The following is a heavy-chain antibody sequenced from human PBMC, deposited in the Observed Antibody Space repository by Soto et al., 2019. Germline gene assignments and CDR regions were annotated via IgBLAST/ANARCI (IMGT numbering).Heavy chain of an antibody. Sequence: ASVKVSCKASGYTFTGYYMHWVRQAPGQGLEWMGWINPNSGGTNYAQKFQGWVTMTRDTSISTAYMELSRLRSDDTAVYYCATNYGDYAESSIYGMDVWGQGTAVTVSS. V-gene: IGHV1-2*04. CDR2: INPNSGGT. CDR3: ATNYGDYAESSIYGMDV. D-gene: IGHD4-17*01. J-gene: IGHJ6*02. CDR1: GYTFTGYY.